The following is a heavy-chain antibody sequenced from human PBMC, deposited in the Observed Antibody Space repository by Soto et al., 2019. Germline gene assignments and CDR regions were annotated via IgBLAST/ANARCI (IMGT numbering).Heavy chain of an antibody. CDR3: AKNPFGVETLYYYYGMDV. J-gene: IGHJ6*02. Sequence: GGSLRLSCAASGFTFSSYGMHWVRQAPGKGLEWVAVISYDVSNKYYADSVKGRFTISRDNSKNTLYLQMNSLRAEDTAVYYCAKNPFGVETLYYYYGMDVWGQGTRVTVSS. V-gene: IGHV3-30*18. CDR1: GFTFSSYG. D-gene: IGHD3-3*01. CDR2: ISYDVSNK.